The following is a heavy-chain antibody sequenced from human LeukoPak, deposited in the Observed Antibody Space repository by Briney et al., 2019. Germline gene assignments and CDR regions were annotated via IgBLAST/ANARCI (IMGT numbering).Heavy chain of an antibody. CDR2: INPNSGGT. CDR3: ARGDTAMVTDGVAGNWFDP. D-gene: IGHD5-18*01. CDR1: GYTFTGYY. Sequence: ASVKVSCKASGYTFTGYYMHWVRQAPGQGLEWMGWINPNSGGTNYAQTFQGRVTMTRDTSISTAYMELSRLRSDDTAVYYCARGDTAMVTDGVAGNWFDPWGQGTLVTVSS. J-gene: IGHJ5*02. V-gene: IGHV1-2*02.